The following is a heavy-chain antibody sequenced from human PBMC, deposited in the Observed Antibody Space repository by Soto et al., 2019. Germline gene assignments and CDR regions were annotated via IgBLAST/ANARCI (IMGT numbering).Heavy chain of an antibody. CDR2: IIPMFGTT. J-gene: IGHJ4*02. D-gene: IGHD1-1*01. CDR3: ALGSGTTPTEIYFDY. V-gene: IGHV1-69*01. Sequence: QVQLVQSGAEVKKPGSSVKVSCKASGGTFSSYAISWVRQAPGQGLEWMGGIIPMFGTTNYAQKFQGRVTITADESTSTAYMNLRSLRSDDTAVYYCALGSGTTPTEIYFDYWGQGTLVTVSS. CDR1: GGTFSSYA.